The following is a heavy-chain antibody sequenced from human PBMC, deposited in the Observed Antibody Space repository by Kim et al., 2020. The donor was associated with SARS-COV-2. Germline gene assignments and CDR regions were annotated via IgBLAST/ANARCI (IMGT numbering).Heavy chain of an antibody. CDR1: GGSLSGYY. Sequence: SETLSLTCAVYGGSLSGYYWSWIRQPPGKGLEWIGEINHSGSTNYNPSLKSRVTISVDTSKNQFSLKLSSVTAADTAVYYCARGPRAHCSSTSCYRPNYYYGMDVWGQGTTVTVSS. V-gene: IGHV4-34*01. CDR3: ARGPRAHCSSTSCYRPNYYYGMDV. CDR2: INHSGST. J-gene: IGHJ6*02. D-gene: IGHD2-2*01.